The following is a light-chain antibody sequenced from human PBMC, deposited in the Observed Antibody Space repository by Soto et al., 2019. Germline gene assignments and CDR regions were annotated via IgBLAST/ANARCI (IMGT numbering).Light chain of an antibody. CDR2: GAS. V-gene: IGKV3-15*01. CDR3: QQYHIWPPWT. Sequence: ILMTQSPDTLSVSPGEGATLSCRVSQSIRSNLAWYQQRPGQAPRLLMYGASTRADGIPARFTGSGSGTEFTLTISSLQSEDFAVYYCQQYHIWPPWTSGQGTKVDIK. J-gene: IGKJ1*01. CDR1: QSIRSN.